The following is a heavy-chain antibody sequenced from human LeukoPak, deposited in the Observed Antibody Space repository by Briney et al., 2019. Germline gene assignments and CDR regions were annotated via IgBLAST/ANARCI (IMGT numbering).Heavy chain of an antibody. Sequence: GGSLRLSCAGSGFTFSSYSMNWVRQAPGKGLEWVSSISSSSSYIYYADSVKGRFTISRDNAKNSLYLQMNSLRAEDTAVYYCARARTLSGSYGTWGQGTMDTVSS. CDR1: GFTFSSYS. V-gene: IGHV3-21*01. CDR2: ISSSSSYI. D-gene: IGHD1-26*01. J-gene: IGHJ3*01. CDR3: ARARTLSGSYGT.